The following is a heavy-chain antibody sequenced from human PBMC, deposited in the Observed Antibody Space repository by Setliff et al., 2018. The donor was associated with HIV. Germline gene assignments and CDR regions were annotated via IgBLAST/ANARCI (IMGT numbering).Heavy chain of an antibody. CDR3: ASSGSGSYINWFGP. V-gene: IGHV3-23*01. CDR1: GFTFSTYA. D-gene: IGHD3-10*01. J-gene: IGHJ5*02. CDR2: ISPVGGST. Sequence: PGGSLRLSCAASGFTFSTYAMSWVRQAPGKGLEWVSAISPVGGSTYSADSVRGRFTISRDNSKNTLYLQMNSRSAEDTAVYYCASSGSGSYINWFGPWGQGTLVTVSS.